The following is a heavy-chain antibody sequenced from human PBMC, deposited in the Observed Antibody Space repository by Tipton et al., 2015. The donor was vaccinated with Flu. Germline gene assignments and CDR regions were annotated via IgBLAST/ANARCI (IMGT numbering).Heavy chain of an antibody. CDR1: GFTFSSYA. CDR3: AKTGNDGDYFDY. J-gene: IGHJ4*02. Sequence: SLRLSCAASGFTFSSYAMSWVRQAPGKGLEWVSAISGSGGSTYYADSVKGRFTISRDNSKNTLYLQMNSLRAEDTAVYYCAKTGNDGDYFDYWGQGTLVTVSS. D-gene: IGHD1-1*01. V-gene: IGHV3-23*01. CDR2: ISGSGGST.